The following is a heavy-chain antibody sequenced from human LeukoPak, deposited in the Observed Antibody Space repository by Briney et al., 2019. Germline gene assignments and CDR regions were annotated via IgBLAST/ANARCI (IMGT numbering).Heavy chain of an antibody. CDR2: IYYSGST. CDR1: GGSISSSSYY. J-gene: IGHJ4*02. Sequence: SETLSLTCTVSGGSISSSSYYWGWIRQPPGKGLEWIGSIYYSGSTYYNPSLKSRVTISVDTSKNQFSLKLSSVTAADTAVYYCARHSYYYDSSEYYFDYWGQGTLVTVSS. D-gene: IGHD3-22*01. V-gene: IGHV4-39*01. CDR3: ARHSYYYDSSEYYFDY.